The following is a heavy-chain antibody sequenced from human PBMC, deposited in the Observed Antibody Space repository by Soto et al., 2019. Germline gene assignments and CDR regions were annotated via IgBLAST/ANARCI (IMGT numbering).Heavy chain of an antibody. CDR1: GGSFSGYY. CDR3: ARVYRSCSSTICYSEKRFDP. Sequence: SETLSLTCAVYGGSFSGYYWSWIRQPPGKGLEWIGEINDSGSTNYNPSLKSRVTISVDTSKNQFSLKLSSVTAADTAVYYCARVYRSCSSTICYSEKRFDPWGQRTLVTVSS. CDR2: INDSGST. V-gene: IGHV4-34*01. D-gene: IGHD2-2*01. J-gene: IGHJ5*02.